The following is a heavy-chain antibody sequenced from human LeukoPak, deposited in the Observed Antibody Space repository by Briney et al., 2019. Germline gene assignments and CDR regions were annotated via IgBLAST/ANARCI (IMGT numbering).Heavy chain of an antibody. D-gene: IGHD5-12*01. CDR2: ISYSGNT. Sequence: SGTLSLTCTVSGASISSGSYYWGWIRQPPGKGLEWIGSISYSGNTFYNPSLKRRLTISVDASKNLYPQMLSSGTAAETALYSCARHRRGYDDRIDYWGQGNLVIVSS. V-gene: IGHV4-39*01. CDR3: ARHRRGYDDRIDY. J-gene: IGHJ4*02. CDR1: GASISSGSYY.